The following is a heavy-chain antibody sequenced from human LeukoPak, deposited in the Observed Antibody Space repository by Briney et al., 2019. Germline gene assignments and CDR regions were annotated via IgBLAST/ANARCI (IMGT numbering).Heavy chain of an antibody. Sequence: PSETLSLTCAVDGGSFSAFYGIWIRQPPGKGVEWMGEINHSGTTTYNPSLKSRVSISVDTSKNQFSLRLRSVTAADTAVYYCATSEWHTVRAYYDYGMDVWGQGTTVSVSS. D-gene: IGHD3-3*01. J-gene: IGHJ6*02. CDR2: INHSGTT. CDR3: ATSEWHTVRAYYDYGMDV. V-gene: IGHV4-34*01. CDR1: GGSFSAFY.